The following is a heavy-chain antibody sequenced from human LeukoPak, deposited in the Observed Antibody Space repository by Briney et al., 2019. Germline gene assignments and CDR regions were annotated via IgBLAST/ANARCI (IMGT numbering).Heavy chain of an antibody. J-gene: IGHJ6*02. V-gene: IGHV3-33*01. Sequence: GRSLRLSCAASGFTFSSYGMHWVRQAPGKGLEWVADIWYDGKTEHFADSVKGRFTISRDNFKNTLYLQMNSLRAEDTAVYYCSRDSLSSCGGDCYSGLDVWGQGTTVTVSS. D-gene: IGHD2-21*02. CDR1: GFTFSSYG. CDR3: SRDSLSSCGGDCYSGLDV. CDR2: IWYDGKTE.